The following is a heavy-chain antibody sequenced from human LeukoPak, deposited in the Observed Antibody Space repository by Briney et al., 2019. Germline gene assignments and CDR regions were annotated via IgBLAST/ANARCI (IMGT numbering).Heavy chain of an antibody. CDR3: ATLEDYGDYAGHYFDY. Sequence: ASVTVSYTFSVYTLTELSMHWVRQAPGKGLEGMGGFDPEDGETIYAQKFQGRVTMTEDTSTDTAYMELSSLRSEDTAVYYCATLEDYGDYAGHYFDYWGQGTLVTVSS. CDR1: VYTLTELS. CDR2: FDPEDGET. J-gene: IGHJ4*02. D-gene: IGHD4-17*01. V-gene: IGHV1-24*01.